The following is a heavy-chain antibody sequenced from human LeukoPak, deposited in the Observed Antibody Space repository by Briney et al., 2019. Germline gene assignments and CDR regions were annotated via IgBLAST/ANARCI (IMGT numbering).Heavy chain of an antibody. CDR2: INPISGAT. D-gene: IGHD1-1*01. CDR3: ARDPTTGTIRWAASDI. Sequence: GASVKVSCKASGYTFTDYFLHWVRQAPGQGLEWMGCINPISGATMSAQKFQGRVTMTRDTSITTAYMDLTSLTSGDTAMYYCARDPTTGTIRWAASDIWGQGTMVTVSS. V-gene: IGHV1-2*02. CDR1: GYTFTDYF. J-gene: IGHJ3*02.